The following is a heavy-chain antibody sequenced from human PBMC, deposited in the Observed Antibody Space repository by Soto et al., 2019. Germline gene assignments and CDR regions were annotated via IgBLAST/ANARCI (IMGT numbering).Heavy chain of an antibody. V-gene: IGHV3-23*01. CDR3: AKDRYYDSSGHPDHWFDP. D-gene: IGHD3-22*01. CDR1: GFTFSSYA. Sequence: GGSLRLSCAASGFTFSSYAMSWVRQAPGKGLEWVSAMSGSGGSTYYADSVKGRFTISRDNSKNTLYLQMNSLRAEDTAVYYCAKDRYYDSSGHPDHWFDPWGQGTLVTVSS. CDR2: MSGSGGST. J-gene: IGHJ5*02.